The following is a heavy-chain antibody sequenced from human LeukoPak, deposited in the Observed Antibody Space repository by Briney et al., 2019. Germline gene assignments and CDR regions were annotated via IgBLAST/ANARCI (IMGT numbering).Heavy chain of an antibody. D-gene: IGHD3-9*01. Sequence: PGGSLRLSCAASGFTFSSYGMHWVRQAPGKGLEWVAVISYDGSNKYYADSVKGRFTISRDNSKNTLYLQMNSLRAEDTAVYYCAKDRVLRYSEPYYGMDVWGKGTTVTVSS. CDR3: AKDRVLRYSEPYYGMDV. CDR2: ISYDGSNK. J-gene: IGHJ6*04. CDR1: GFTFSSYG. V-gene: IGHV3-30*18.